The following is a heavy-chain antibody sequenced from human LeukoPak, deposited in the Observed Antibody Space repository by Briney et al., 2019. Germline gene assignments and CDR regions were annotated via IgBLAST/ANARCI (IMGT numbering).Heavy chain of an antibody. CDR1: GFTFSSYG. J-gene: IGHJ4*02. Sequence: GRSLRLSCAASGFTFSSYGMHWVRQAPGKGLEWVAVISYDGSNKYYADSVKGRFTISRDNSKNTLYLQMNSLRAEDTAVYCCAKDDRVVRHLPDFDYWGQGTLVTVSS. CDR2: ISYDGSNK. D-gene: IGHD2-15*01. CDR3: AKDDRVVRHLPDFDY. V-gene: IGHV3-30*18.